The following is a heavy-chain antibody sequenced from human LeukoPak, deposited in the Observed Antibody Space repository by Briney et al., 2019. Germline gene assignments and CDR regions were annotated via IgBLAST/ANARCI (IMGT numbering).Heavy chain of an antibody. CDR3: ARDGYGGNYWYGAFDI. CDR2: IYTSGST. J-gene: IGHJ3*02. D-gene: IGHD4-23*01. Sequence: SETLSLTCTVSGGSISSYYWGWIRQPAGKGLEWIGRIYTSGSTNYNPSLKSRVTMSVDTSKNQFSLKLSSVTAADTAVYYCARDGYGGNYWYGAFDIWGQGTMVTVSS. CDR1: GGSISSYY. V-gene: IGHV4-4*07.